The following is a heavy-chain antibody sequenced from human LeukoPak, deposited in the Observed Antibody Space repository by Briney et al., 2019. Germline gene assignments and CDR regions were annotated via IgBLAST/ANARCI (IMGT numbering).Heavy chain of an antibody. D-gene: IGHD2-2*01. V-gene: IGHV5-51*01. Sequence: GESLKISCKGSGYSFTSYWIGWVRQMPGKGLEWMGIIYPGDSDTRYSPSFQGRVTISADKSISTAYLQWSSLKASDTAMYYCARGKYCSSTSCYDGWLGSFDPWGQGTLVTVSS. CDR3: ARGKYCSSTSCYDGWLGSFDP. J-gene: IGHJ5*02. CDR2: IYPGDSDT. CDR1: GYSFTSYW.